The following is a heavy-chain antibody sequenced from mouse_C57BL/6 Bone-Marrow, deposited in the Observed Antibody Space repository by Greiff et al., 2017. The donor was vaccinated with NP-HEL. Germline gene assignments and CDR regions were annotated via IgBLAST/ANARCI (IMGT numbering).Heavy chain of an antibody. V-gene: IGHV5-12*01. Sequence: EVQGVESGGGLVQPGGSLKLSCAASGFTFSDYYMYWVRQTPEKRLEWVAYISNGGGSTYYPDTVKGRFTISRDNAKNTLYLQMSRLKSEDTAMYYCARHGYYGSIFAYWGQGTLVTVSA. J-gene: IGHJ3*01. CDR2: ISNGGGST. CDR1: GFTFSDYY. CDR3: ARHGYYGSIFAY. D-gene: IGHD1-1*01.